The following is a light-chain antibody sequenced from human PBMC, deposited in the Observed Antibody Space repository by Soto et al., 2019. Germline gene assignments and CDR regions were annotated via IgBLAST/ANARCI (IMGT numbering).Light chain of an antibody. Sequence: DVVMTQSPLSLPVTLGQPASISCRSSLSLVNSDGHTYLSWFQQRPGHSPRRLIYQIFNRDSGVPDRFSGTGSGTDFTLEISSVEAEDVGVYYCMQTTHWPRTFGQGTKVDIK. CDR3: MQTTHWPRT. J-gene: IGKJ1*01. CDR2: QIF. CDR1: LSLVNSDGHTY. V-gene: IGKV2-30*01.